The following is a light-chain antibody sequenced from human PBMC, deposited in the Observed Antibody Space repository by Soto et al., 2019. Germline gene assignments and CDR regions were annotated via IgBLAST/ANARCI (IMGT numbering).Light chain of an antibody. CDR2: DDT. CDR3: QVWDSSGDYVV. Sequence: SYELTQPPSTSVAPGQTARITCGGNNIGSKAVNWYQQRPGQAPVLVVYDDTRRPSGIPERFSGSNSGNKATLTISGVEAGDEADYYCQVWDSSGDYVVFGGGTKVTVL. V-gene: IGLV3-21*02. J-gene: IGLJ2*01. CDR1: NIGSKA.